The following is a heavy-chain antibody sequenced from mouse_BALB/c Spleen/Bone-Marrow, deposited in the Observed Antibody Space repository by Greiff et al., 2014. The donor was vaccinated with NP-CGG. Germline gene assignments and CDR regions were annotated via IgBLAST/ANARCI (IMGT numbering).Heavy chain of an antibody. CDR3: ARQRGGGYYGCFAY. CDR2: ISSGDGYT. Sequence: EVQVVESGGALVKPGGSLKLSCAASGFTFSSYGMSWVRQTPDKRLEWVATISSGDGYTYYPDSVKGRFTISRDNAKNTLYLQMSSLTSEDSAMYYCARQRGGGYYGCFAYWGQGTLVTVSA. CDR1: GFTFSSYG. J-gene: IGHJ3*01. D-gene: IGHD1-1*01. V-gene: IGHV5-6*01.